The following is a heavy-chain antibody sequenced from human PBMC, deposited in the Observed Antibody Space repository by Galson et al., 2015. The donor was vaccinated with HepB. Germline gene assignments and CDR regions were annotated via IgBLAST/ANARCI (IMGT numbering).Heavy chain of an antibody. Sequence: SLRLSCAASGFTFSSYAMHWVRQAPGKGLEWVAVISYDGSNKYYADSVKGRFTISRDNSKNTLYLQMNSLRVEDTAVYYCARVGGFGFDYWGQGTLVTVSS. J-gene: IGHJ4*02. CDR1: GFTFSSYA. V-gene: IGHV3-30-3*01. CDR2: ISYDGSNK. D-gene: IGHD2-15*01. CDR3: ARVGGFGFDY.